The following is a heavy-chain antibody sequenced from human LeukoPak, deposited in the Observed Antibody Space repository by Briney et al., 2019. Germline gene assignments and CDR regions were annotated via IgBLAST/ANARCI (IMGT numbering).Heavy chain of an antibody. J-gene: IGHJ4*02. CDR2: ISSSSSTI. Sequence: GGSLRLSCAASGFTFSSYSMNWVRHAPGKGLEWVSYISSSSSTIYYADSVKGRFTISRDNDKNSLYLQMNSLRAEDSAVYYCAREVYSGSYRRNFDYWGQGTLVTVSS. CDR3: AREVYSGSYRRNFDY. D-gene: IGHD1-26*01. CDR1: GFTFSSYS. V-gene: IGHV3-48*04.